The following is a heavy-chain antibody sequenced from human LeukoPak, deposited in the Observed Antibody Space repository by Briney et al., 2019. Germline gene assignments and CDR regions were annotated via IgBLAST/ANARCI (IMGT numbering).Heavy chain of an antibody. J-gene: IGHJ4*02. CDR3: AKDPSLQGVHYFDY. CDR2: IWSSSGNT. D-gene: IGHD5-24*01. CDR1: GFTFSSYA. V-gene: IGHV3-23*01. Sequence: PGGSLRLSCAASGFTFSSYAMSWVRQAPGKGLEWVSAIWSSSGNTYYADSVTGRFTISRDDSKNTLYLQMNSLRAEDTAVYYCAKDPSLQGVHYFDYWGQGTLVTVSS.